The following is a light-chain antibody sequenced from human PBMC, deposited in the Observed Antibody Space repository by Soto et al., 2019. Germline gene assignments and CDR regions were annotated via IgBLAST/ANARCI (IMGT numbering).Light chain of an antibody. V-gene: IGKV1-9*01. CDR2: AAS. J-gene: IGKJ5*01. CDR1: QGISSY. Sequence: DIQLTQSPSFLSASVGDRVTITCRASQGISSYLAWYQQKTGKAPMLLIYAASTLQSGVLSRFSGSGSGTEFTLTISILQPEDFATYYCQQLNSYSITFGQGTRLEIK. CDR3: QQLNSYSIT.